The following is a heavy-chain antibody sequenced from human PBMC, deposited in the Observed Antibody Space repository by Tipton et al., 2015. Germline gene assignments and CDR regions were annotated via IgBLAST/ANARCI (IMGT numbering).Heavy chain of an antibody. V-gene: IGHV4-59*08. D-gene: IGHD2/OR15-2a*01. CDR2: IQYSGST. Sequence: TLSLTCSVSSDSISKYFWTWIRQPPGKELEWIGYIQYSGSTNYNPSPKSRVTISMDPPKNHFSLKLTSVTAADTAVYYCASPLHYDTRGFFYASWGLGTLVTVSP. CDR3: ASPLHYDTRGFFYAS. CDR1: SDSISKYF. J-gene: IGHJ4*02.